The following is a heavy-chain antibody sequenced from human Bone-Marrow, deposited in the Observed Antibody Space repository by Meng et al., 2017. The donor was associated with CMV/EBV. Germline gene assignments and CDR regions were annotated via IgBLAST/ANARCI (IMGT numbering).Heavy chain of an antibody. CDR2: INSDGSST. D-gene: IGHD3-3*01. V-gene: IGHV3-74*01. Sequence: GESLKISCAASGFTFSSYWMHWVRQAPGKGLVWVSRINSDGSSTSYADSVKGRFTISRDNAKNTLYLQMNSLRAEDTAVYYCARGPYYDFWSGYSPPDYWGQGTLVTVSS. CDR3: ARGPYYDFWSGYSPPDY. CDR1: GFTFSSYW. J-gene: IGHJ4*02.